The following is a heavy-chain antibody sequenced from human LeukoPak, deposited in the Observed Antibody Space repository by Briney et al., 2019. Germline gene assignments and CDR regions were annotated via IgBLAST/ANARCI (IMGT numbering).Heavy chain of an antibody. D-gene: IGHD3-22*01. V-gene: IGHV5-51*01. J-gene: IGHJ4*02. CDR2: MYPGDSNT. CDR3: ARLYYYDSSGYYYDY. CDR1: GYTFNNYW. Sequence: GESLKISCKASGYTFNNYWIGWVRQMPGKGLEWLGIMYPGDSNTRYSPSFQGQVIISADKSISTAYLQWSSLKASDTAMYYCARLYYYDSSGYYYDYWGQGTLVTVSS.